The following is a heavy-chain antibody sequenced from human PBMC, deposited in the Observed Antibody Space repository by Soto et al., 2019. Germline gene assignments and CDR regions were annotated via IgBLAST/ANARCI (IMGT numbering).Heavy chain of an antibody. J-gene: IGHJ2*01. CDR2: ISGGGDAA. V-gene: IGHV3-23*01. CDR1: GFTFINYA. Sequence: EVQVLESGGGLVQPGGSLRLSCAGSGFTFINYAMNWVRQAPGKGLEWVSSISGGGDAAFFPDSVRGRFTISRDNSKNTVTLQRNCLGFDDRAVYYCARKILGSTTRPNYWYFDLWGRGTLVTVSS. D-gene: IGHD7-27*01. CDR3: ARKILGSTTRPNYWYFDL.